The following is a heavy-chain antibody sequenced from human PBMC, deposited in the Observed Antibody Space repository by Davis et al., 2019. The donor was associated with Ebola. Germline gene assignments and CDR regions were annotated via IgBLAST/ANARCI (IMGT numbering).Heavy chain of an antibody. Sequence: SETLSLTCTVSGGSISSSYWSWIRQPPGKGLEWIGYIYHSESSNYNPSLKSRVTISVDTSKNQFSLKLSSVTAADTAVYYCARQGNYYDSSGYLYYYYGMDVWGQGTTVTVSS. V-gene: IGHV4-59*08. J-gene: IGHJ6*02. CDR2: IYHSESS. CDR1: GGSISSSY. D-gene: IGHD3-22*01. CDR3: ARQGNYYDSSGYLYYYYGMDV.